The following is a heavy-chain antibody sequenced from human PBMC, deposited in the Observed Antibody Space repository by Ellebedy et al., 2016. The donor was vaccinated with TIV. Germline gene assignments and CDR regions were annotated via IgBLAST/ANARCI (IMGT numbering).Heavy chain of an antibody. CDR2: ISSSSAYI. D-gene: IGHD3-16*02. CDR1: GFTFSDYY. Sequence: GGSLRLXXAASGFTFSDYYLNWVRRAPGKGLEWVSSISSSSAYIYYADSVKGRFTVSRDNAQNSVYLQMNSLRAEDTAVYYCARDYRKRGVYFDFWGQGTLVTVSS. J-gene: IGHJ4*02. V-gene: IGHV3-21*01. CDR3: ARDYRKRGVYFDF.